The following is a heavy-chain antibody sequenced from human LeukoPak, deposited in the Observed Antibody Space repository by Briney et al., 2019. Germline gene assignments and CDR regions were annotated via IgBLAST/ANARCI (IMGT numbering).Heavy chain of an antibody. CDR3: ASSRLDTAIDY. CDR2: IYYSGST. J-gene: IGHJ4*02. Sequence: SETLSLTCTVSGGSISSYYWSWIRQPPGKGLEWIGYIYYSGSTNYNPSLKSRVTISVDTSKNQFSLKLSSVTAADTAVYYCASSRLDTAIDYWGQGTLVTVSS. V-gene: IGHV4-59*01. CDR1: GGSISSYY. D-gene: IGHD5-18*01.